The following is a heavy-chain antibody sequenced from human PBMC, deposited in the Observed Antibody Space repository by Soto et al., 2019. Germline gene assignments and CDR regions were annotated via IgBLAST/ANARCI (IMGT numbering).Heavy chain of an antibody. CDR2: IYYSGST. CDR1: GASISSYY. J-gene: IGHJ6*02. D-gene: IGHD3-22*01. Sequence: SETLSLTCAVSGASISSYYWSWIRQPPGKGLEWIGYIYYSGSTNYNPSLKSRVTISVDTSKNQFSLKLSSVTAADTAVYYCARSPDSSGYYPRWYYYGMDVWGQGTTVTVSS. V-gene: IGHV4-59*08. CDR3: ARSPDSSGYYPRWYYYGMDV.